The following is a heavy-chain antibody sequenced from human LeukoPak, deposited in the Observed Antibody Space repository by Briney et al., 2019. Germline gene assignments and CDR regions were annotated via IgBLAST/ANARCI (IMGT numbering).Heavy chain of an antibody. J-gene: IGHJ4*02. Sequence: GGSLRLSCTASGFTFGDYAMSWVRQAPGKGLEWVGFIRSKAYGGTTEYAASVKGRFTISRDDSKSIAYLQMNSLKTEDTAVYYCISEGGYSYGYFDYWGQGTLVTVSS. CDR3: ISEGGYSYGYFDY. V-gene: IGHV3-49*04. D-gene: IGHD5-18*01. CDR2: IRSKAYGGTT. CDR1: GFTFGDYA.